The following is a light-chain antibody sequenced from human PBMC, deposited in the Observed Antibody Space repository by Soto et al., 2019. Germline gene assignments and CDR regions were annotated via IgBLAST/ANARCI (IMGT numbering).Light chain of an antibody. Sequence: QSALTQPASVSGSPGQSITISCTGTSSDVGGYNYVSWYQQHPGKAPKLMIYDVSNRPSGVSNRFSGSKSGNTASLTISGLQAEYEADYYCNSYTTSSTYVFGPGTKVTVL. CDR2: DVS. V-gene: IGLV2-14*01. CDR3: NSYTTSSTYV. CDR1: SSDVGGYNY. J-gene: IGLJ1*01.